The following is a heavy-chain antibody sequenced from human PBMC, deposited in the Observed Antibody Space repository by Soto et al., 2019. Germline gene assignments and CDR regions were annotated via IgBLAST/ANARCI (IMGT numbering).Heavy chain of an antibody. D-gene: IGHD2-15*01. J-gene: IGHJ1*01. Sequence: EVQLVQSGGGLVQPGGSLKLSCAASGFTFSGSTVHWVRQASGEGLQWVGRIRSTANDYATTYIASVKGRFTISRDDSRNTAYLQMSDLTTEDTAVYYCTGGYCTGGTCYSGYFQHWGQGALVTVFS. V-gene: IGHV3-73*02. CDR1: GFTFSGST. CDR3: TGGYCTGGTCYSGYFQH. CDR2: IRSTANDYAT.